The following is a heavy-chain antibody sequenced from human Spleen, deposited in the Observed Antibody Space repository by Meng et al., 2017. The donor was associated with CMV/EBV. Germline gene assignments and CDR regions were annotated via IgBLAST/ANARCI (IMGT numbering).Heavy chain of an antibody. V-gene: IGHV3-72*01. CDR2: SRNKAHSYTT. CDR1: GFDFTEGY. CDR3: VRELHGGWFDP. Sequence: CGTSGFDFTEGYMDWVRQAPGKGLEWVGRSRNKAHSYTTEYAASVKGRFFISRDDSENSVYLQMNSLKTDDTGVYYCVRELHGGWFDPWSHGTLVTVSS. J-gene: IGHJ5*02.